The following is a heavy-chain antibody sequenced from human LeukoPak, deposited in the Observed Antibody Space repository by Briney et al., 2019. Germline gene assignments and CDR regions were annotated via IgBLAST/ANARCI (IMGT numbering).Heavy chain of an antibody. CDR2: IYASGST. V-gene: IGHV4-4*07. CDR3: ARDNVDALDY. Sequence: PSETLSLTCTVSGGSISSYYWSWLRQPAGKGLEWIGRIYASGSTNYNPSLRSRVTMSVDTSKNQFSLKLSSVTAADTAVYYCARDNVDALDYWGQGTLVSVSS. J-gene: IGHJ4*02. D-gene: IGHD5-12*01. CDR1: GGSISSYY.